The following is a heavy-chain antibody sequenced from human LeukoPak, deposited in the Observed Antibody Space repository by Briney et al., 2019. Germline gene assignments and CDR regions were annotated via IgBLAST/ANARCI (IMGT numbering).Heavy chain of an antibody. Sequence: PSETLSLTCAVYGGSFSGYYWSWIRQPPGKGLERIGEINHSGSTNYNPSLKSRVTISVDTSKNQFSLKLSSVTAADTAVYYCARGLGPIYYYYYYMDVWGKGTTVTVSS. CDR2: INHSGST. J-gene: IGHJ6*03. CDR3: ARGLGPIYYYYYYMDV. V-gene: IGHV4-34*01. CDR1: GGSFSGYY.